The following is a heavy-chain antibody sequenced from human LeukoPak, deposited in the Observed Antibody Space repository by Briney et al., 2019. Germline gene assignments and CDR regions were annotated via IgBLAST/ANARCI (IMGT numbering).Heavy chain of an antibody. CDR2: ISGSGGST. V-gene: IGHV3-23*01. Sequence: GGSLRLSCTTPKFNFHNYGLTWVRQAPGKELEWVSSISGSGGSTQYAASVQGRFTISRDNSKNTLYLQMNSLRAEDTAVYYCAKDRPDYYDTTSAFDIWGQGTMVTVSS. CDR3: AKDRPDYYDTTSAFDI. J-gene: IGHJ3*02. CDR1: KFNFHNYG. D-gene: IGHD3-22*01.